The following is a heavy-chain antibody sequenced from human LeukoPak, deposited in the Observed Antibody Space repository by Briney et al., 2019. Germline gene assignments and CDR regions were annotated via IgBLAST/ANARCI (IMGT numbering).Heavy chain of an antibody. CDR3: ARHHTSADDSSGYSRTNYFDY. Sequence: SQTLSLTCTVSGGSISSGGYYWSWIRQHPGKGLEWIGYIYYSGSTYYNPSLKSRVTISVDTSKNQFSLKLSSVTAADTAVYYCARHHTSADDSSGYSRTNYFDYWGQGTLVTVSS. CDR2: IYYSGST. J-gene: IGHJ4*02. D-gene: IGHD3-22*01. V-gene: IGHV4-31*03. CDR1: GGSISSGGYY.